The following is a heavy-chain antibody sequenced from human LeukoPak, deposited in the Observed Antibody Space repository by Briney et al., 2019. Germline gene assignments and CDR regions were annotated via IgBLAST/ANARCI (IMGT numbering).Heavy chain of an antibody. CDR3: ARAKPKNMVRGLIMRRESRYYFDY. CDR2: IYSGGST. Sequence: TGGSLRLSCAASGFTVSSNYMSWVRQAPGKGLEWVSVIYSGGSTHYADSVKGRFTISRDNSKSTLYIQMNSLRAEDTAVYYCARAKPKNMVRGLIMRRESRYYFDYWGQGTLVTVSS. CDR1: GFTVSSNY. J-gene: IGHJ4*02. V-gene: IGHV3-53*01. D-gene: IGHD3-10*01.